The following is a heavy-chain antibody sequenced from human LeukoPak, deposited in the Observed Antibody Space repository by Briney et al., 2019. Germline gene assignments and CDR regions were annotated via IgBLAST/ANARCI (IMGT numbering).Heavy chain of an antibody. V-gene: IGHV3-21*01. CDR2: ITGRSRYI. D-gene: IGHD4-11*01. Sequence: GGSLRLSCAASGFTFSSYTMNWVRQAPGKGLEWVSSITGRSRYIYYADSVRGRFTISRDNAKNSLYLQMNSLRAEDTAVYYCAKDLTVASTCYFDAWGQGTLVTVSS. CDR1: GFTFSSYT. CDR3: AKDLTVASTCYFDA. J-gene: IGHJ5*02.